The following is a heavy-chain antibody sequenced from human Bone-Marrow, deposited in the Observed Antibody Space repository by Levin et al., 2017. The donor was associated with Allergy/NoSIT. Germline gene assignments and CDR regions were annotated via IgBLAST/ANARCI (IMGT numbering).Heavy chain of an antibody. V-gene: IGHV5-10-1*01. D-gene: IGHD6-19*01. Sequence: MPGGSLRLSCKGSGYSFTTHWITWVRQMPGKGLEWMGRIDPSDSEVNQSPSFQGSVTMSADTSNSTVYLEWSSLKASDTAIYYCAISSIAVSSIAYFDSWGQGTLVTVSS. CDR1: GYSFTTHW. CDR3: AISSIAVSSIAYFDS. CDR2: IDPSDSEV. J-gene: IGHJ4*02.